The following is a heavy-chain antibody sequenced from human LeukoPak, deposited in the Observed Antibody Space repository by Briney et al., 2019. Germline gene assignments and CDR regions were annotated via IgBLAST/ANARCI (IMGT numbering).Heavy chain of an antibody. CDR3: ARADCSSTSCPFLYYYYMDV. Sequence: SETLSLTCTVSGGSISSGSYYWSWIPQPAGKGLEWIGRIYTSGSTNYTTSLNSRVTISVDTSKNQFSLKLSSVTAADTAVYYCARADCSSTSCPFLYYYYMDVWGKGTTVTVSS. J-gene: IGHJ6*03. D-gene: IGHD2-2*01. V-gene: IGHV4-61*02. CDR2: IYTSGST. CDR1: GGSISSGSYY.